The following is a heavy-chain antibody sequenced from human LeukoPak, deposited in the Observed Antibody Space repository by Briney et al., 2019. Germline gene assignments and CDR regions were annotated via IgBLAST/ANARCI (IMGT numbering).Heavy chain of an antibody. J-gene: IGHJ4*02. D-gene: IGHD6-19*01. CDR1: GYTFTSYY. V-gene: IGHV1-46*01. Sequence: ASVKVSCKASGYTFTSYYMHWVRQAPGQGLEWMGIINPSGGSTSYAQKFQGRVTMTRDTSTSTVYMELSSLRSEDTAVYYCARDLSLVAGECYFDYWGQGTLVTVSS. CDR3: ARDLSLVAGECYFDY. CDR2: INPSGGST.